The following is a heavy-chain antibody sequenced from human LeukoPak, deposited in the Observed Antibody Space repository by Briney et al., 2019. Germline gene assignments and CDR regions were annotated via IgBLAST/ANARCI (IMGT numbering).Heavy chain of an antibody. D-gene: IGHD1-14*01. CDR2: ISSTSEYI. CDR3: ARGTTGNYDY. V-gene: IGHV3-21*01. CDR1: GIIFSDFT. Sequence: GGSLRLSCVASGIIFSDFTMNWVRQAPGKGLEWVSSISSTSEYIYYADSVQGRFTISRDNAENSLYLEMNSLRVEDTAVYYCARGTTGNYDYWGQGTLVTVSS. J-gene: IGHJ4*02.